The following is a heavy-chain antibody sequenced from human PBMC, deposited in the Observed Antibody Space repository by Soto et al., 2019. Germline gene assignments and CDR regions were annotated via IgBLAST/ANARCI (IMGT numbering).Heavy chain of an antibody. CDR3: ARENNVLPGGYFDY. J-gene: IGHJ4*02. V-gene: IGHV4-30-2*01. CDR1: GGSISSGGYS. D-gene: IGHD3-10*01. CDR2: IYHSGST. Sequence: SETLSLTCAVSGGSISSGGYSWSWIRQPPGKGLDWIGYIYHSGSTYYNPSLKSRVTISVDRSKNQFSLKLSSVTAADTAVYYCARENNVLPGGYFDYWGQGTLVTVSS.